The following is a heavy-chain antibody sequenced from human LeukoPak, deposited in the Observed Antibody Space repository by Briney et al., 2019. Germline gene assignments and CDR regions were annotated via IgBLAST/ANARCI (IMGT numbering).Heavy chain of an antibody. CDR2: IYYSGST. V-gene: IGHV4-59*04. Sequence: SETLSLTYTVSGGSISSYYWSWIRQPPGKGLEWIGYIYYSGSTYYNPSLKSRVTISVDTSKNQFSLKLSSVTAADTAVYYCARHEEAGSRDYWGQGTLVTVSS. CDR3: ARHEEAGSRDY. CDR1: GGSISSYY. J-gene: IGHJ4*02. D-gene: IGHD3-10*01.